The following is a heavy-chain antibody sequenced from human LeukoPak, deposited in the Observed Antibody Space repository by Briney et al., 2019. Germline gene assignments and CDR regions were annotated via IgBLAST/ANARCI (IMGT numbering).Heavy chain of an antibody. D-gene: IGHD4-17*01. CDR3: ARDPSLDSNYGVYADF. CDR1: GLSFSRFS. CDR2: VTGRSSYI. V-gene: IGHV3-21*01. J-gene: IGHJ4*02. Sequence: PGGSLRLSCVVSGLSFSRFSMIWVRQAPGKGLEWVVSVTGRSSYIYYADSVKGRFTISRDNVRNSLYLRMNNLRIEDTAVYYCARDPSLDSNYGVYADFWGRGTLVTVSS.